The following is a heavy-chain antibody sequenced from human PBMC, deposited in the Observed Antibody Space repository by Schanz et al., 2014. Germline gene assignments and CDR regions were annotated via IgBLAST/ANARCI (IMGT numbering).Heavy chain of an antibody. CDR3: ARDGVDAAAGGNY. CDR2: IIPSLGLA. D-gene: IGHD6-13*01. CDR1: GGTFSSFG. V-gene: IGHV1-69*04. J-gene: IGHJ4*02. Sequence: QVQLVQSGAEVKKPGSSVKVSCKASGGTFSSFGINWVRQAPGQGLEWMGRIIPSLGLAKYEQKFQDKVTITADTSTTTAYMELSGLRSEDTAVYYCARDGVDAAAGGNYWGQGTLVNVSS.